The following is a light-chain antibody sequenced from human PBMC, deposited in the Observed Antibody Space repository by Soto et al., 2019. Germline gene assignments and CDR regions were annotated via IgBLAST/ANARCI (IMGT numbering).Light chain of an antibody. J-gene: IGKJ1*01. CDR3: QYDDGSWT. Sequence: EIALTQSPATVSLSPGETATLSCGASRTLLSGYLAWYQQRPGLAARLIIYDVSRRATGIPDRFSGSGSGTEFTLSSSRVEHEDFAVYYWQYDDGSWTFGQGTKVDIK. CDR2: DVS. CDR1: RTLLSGY. V-gene: IGKV3D-20*01.